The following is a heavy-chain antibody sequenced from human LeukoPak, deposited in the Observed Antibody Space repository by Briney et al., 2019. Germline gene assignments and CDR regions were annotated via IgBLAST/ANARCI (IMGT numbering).Heavy chain of an antibody. V-gene: IGHV4-38-2*02. CDR2: IYHSGST. D-gene: IGHD1-7*01. CDR3: ARGSIGELLTDY. Sequence: SETLSLTCTVSGYSISSGYYWGWIRQPPGKGLEWIGCIYHSGSTYYNPSLKSRVTISVDTSKNQFSLKLSSVTAADTAVYYCARGSIGELLTDYWGQGTLVTVSS. J-gene: IGHJ4*02. CDR1: GYSISSGYY.